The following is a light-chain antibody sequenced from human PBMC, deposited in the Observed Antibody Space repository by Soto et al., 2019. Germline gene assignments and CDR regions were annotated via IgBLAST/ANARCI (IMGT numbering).Light chain of an antibody. Sequence: EIVLTQSPATLSLSPGEIATLSCRASQRVSRNLAWYQQKPGQAPRLLIYSVSSRATGIPDRFSGSGSGTDFTLTITRLEPEDFAVYYCQHYGTSLWTFGQGTRLEIK. CDR2: SVS. CDR3: QHYGTSLWT. V-gene: IGKV3-20*01. CDR1: QRVSRN. J-gene: IGKJ5*01.